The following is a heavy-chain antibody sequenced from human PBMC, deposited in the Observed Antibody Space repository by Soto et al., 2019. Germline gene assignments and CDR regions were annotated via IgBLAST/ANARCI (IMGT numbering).Heavy chain of an antibody. CDR2: INPNSGGT. V-gene: IGHV1-2*02. J-gene: IGHJ6*02. D-gene: IGHD3-3*01. CDR1: GYTFTGYY. Sequence: ASVKVSCKASGYTFTGYYMHWVRQAPGQGLEWMGWINPNSGGTNYAQKFQGRVTMTRDTSISTAYMELSRLRSDDTAVYYCARDFWSGYYTPYYYYYGMDVWGQGTTVTVS. CDR3: ARDFWSGYYTPYYYYYGMDV.